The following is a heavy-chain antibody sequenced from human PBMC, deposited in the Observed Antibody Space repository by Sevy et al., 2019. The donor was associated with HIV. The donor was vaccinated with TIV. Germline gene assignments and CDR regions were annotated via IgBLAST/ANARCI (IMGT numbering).Heavy chain of an antibody. J-gene: IGHJ4*02. Sequence: ASVKVSCKASGFTFTSSAVQWVRQARGQRLEWIGWIVVGSGNTNYAQKFRERVTITRDMSTSTAYMELSSLRSEDTAVYYCAAKDYDILTGSGGFDYWGQGTLVTVSS. D-gene: IGHD3-9*01. CDR2: IVVGSGNT. V-gene: IGHV1-58*01. CDR1: GFTFTSSA. CDR3: AAKDYDILTGSGGFDY.